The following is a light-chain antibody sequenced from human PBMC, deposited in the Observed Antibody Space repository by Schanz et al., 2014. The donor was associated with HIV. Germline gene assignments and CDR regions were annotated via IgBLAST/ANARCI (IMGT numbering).Light chain of an antibody. V-gene: IGLV2-8*01. CDR1: SSDVGGYNY. CDR2: EVS. Sequence: QSVLTQPPSASGSPGQSVTISCTGTSSDVGGYNYVSWYQQHPGKAPKLMIYEVSKRPSGVPDRFSGSKSGNTASLTISGLQAEDEAVYYCSSYTSSSPVVFGGGTKLTVL. J-gene: IGLJ2*01. CDR3: SSYTSSSPVV.